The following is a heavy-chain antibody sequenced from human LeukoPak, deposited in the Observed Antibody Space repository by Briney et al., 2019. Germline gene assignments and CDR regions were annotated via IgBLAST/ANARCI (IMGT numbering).Heavy chain of an antibody. CDR1: GFTFSSYG. Sequence: GGSLRLSCAASGFTFSSYGMNWVRQAPGKGLEWVAVISYDGSNKYYADSVKGRFTISRDNSKNTLYLQMNSLRAEDTAVYYCAKGPDGSWFDPWGQGTLVTVSS. V-gene: IGHV3-30*18. J-gene: IGHJ5*02. D-gene: IGHD1-26*01. CDR2: ISYDGSNK. CDR3: AKGPDGSWFDP.